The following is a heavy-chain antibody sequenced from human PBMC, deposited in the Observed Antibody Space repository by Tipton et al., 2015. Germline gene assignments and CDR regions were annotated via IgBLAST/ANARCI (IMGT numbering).Heavy chain of an antibody. Sequence: TLSLTCTVSGGSVTSGSYYWSWIRQHPGKGLEWIGYIYYSGSTYYNPSLKSLVTISVDTSKNQFSLKLSSVTAADTAVYYCACQDYDSLTRDYQTVDYWGQGTLVTVSS. V-gene: IGHV4-31*01. CDR3: ACQDYDSLTRDYQTVDY. J-gene: IGHJ4*02. D-gene: IGHD3-9*01. CDR2: IYYSGST. CDR1: GGSVTSGSYY.